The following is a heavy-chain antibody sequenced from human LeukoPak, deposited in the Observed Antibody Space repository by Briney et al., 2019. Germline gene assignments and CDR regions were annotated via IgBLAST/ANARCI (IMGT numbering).Heavy chain of an antibody. V-gene: IGHV3-23*01. CDR3: ARDPNGDYIGAFDM. J-gene: IGHJ3*02. CDR2: IRGSGSGGGT. CDR1: GFTFSAYA. D-gene: IGHD4-17*01. Sequence: GGSLRLSCTASGFTFSAYAMMWVRQAPGKGPEWVPAIRGSGSGGGTLYADSVKGRFTISRDNSKYTLFLQMNSLRAEDTAVYYCARDPNGDYIGAFDMWGPGTMVTVSS.